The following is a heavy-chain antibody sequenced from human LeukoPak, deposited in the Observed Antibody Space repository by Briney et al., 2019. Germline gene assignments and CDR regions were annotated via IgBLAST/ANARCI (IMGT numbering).Heavy chain of an antibody. J-gene: IGHJ6*03. CDR3: ARGGWKPYYYDSSGYTAYYYYYMDV. CDR1: GGSISSSSYY. D-gene: IGHD3-22*01. CDR2: INHSGST. Sequence: SETLSLTCTVSGGSISSSSYYWGWIRQPPGKGLEWIGEINHSGSTNYNPSLKSRVTISVDTSKNQFSLKLSSVTAADTAVYYCARGGWKPYYYDSSGYTAYYYYYMDVWGKGTTVTVSS. V-gene: IGHV4-39*07.